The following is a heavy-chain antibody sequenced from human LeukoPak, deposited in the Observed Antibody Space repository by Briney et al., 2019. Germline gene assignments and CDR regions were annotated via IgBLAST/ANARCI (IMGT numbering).Heavy chain of an antibody. J-gene: IGHJ4*02. V-gene: IGHV1-46*01. CDR2: INPSGGST. CDR3: VRVHSPLHDDSIWYFLHY. D-gene: IGHD3-22*01. Sequence: ASVKVSCKASGYTFTSYYMHWVRQAPGQGLEWMGKINPSGGSTTYAQNFQGRVAMTRDTPTSTVYMELSSLRSEDTAVYYCVRVHSPLHDDSIWYFLHYWGQGTLVTVSS. CDR1: GYTFTSYY.